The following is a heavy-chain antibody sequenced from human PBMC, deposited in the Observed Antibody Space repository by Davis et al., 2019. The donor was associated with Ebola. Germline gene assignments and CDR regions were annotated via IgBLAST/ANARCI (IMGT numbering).Heavy chain of an antibody. CDR3: AREEYYYYYGMDV. Sequence: GGSLRLSCAASGFTFSSYGMHWVRQAPGKGLEWVAVISYDGSNKYYADSVKGRFTISRDNSKNTLYLQMNSLRAEDTAVYYCAREEYYYYYGMDVWGQGTTVTVSS. CDR1: GFTFSSYG. V-gene: IGHV3-30*03. J-gene: IGHJ6*02. CDR2: ISYDGSNK.